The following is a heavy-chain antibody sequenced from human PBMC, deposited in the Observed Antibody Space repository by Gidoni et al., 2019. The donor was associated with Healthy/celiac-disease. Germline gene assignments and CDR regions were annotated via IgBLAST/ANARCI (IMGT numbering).Heavy chain of an antibody. CDR1: GFTVSSNY. D-gene: IGHD1-26*01. V-gene: IGHV3-53*02. Sequence: EVQLVETGGGLIQPGGSLRLSCAASGFTVSSNYMSWVRQAPGKGLEWVSVIDSGGSTYYADSVKGRFTISRDNSKNTLYLQMNSLRAEDTAVYYCARWGGSTYGAFDIWGQGTMVTVSS. CDR2: IDSGGST. J-gene: IGHJ3*02. CDR3: ARWGGSTYGAFDI.